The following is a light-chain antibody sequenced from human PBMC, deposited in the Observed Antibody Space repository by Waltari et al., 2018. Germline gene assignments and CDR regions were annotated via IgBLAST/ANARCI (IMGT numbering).Light chain of an antibody. CDR1: SRDVGKYTL. J-gene: IGLJ2*01. Sequence: QSALTQPASVSGSPGQSITISCTGTSRDVGKYTLFTCNQQHPGEVPKLMIYEVTKRPSGVSDRFSGSKSGNTASLTISGLQAEDEADYFCCSFAGRGFSVIFGGGTKLTVL. CDR2: EVT. V-gene: IGLV2-23*02. CDR3: CSFAGRGFSVI.